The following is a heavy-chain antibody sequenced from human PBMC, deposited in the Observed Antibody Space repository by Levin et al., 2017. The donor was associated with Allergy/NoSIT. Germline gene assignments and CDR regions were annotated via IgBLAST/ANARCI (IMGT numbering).Heavy chain of an antibody. V-gene: IGHV4-61*01. CDR2: IYYSGST. J-gene: IGHJ3*02. Sequence: ESLKISCTVSGGSVSSGSYYWSWIRQPPGKGLEWIGYIYYSGSTNYNPSLKSRVTISVDTSKNQFSLKLSSVTAADTAVYYCARDHANYDFWSGYYKDAFDIWGQGTMVTVSS. CDR3: ARDHANYDFWSGYYKDAFDI. CDR1: GGSVSSGSYY. D-gene: IGHD3-3*01.